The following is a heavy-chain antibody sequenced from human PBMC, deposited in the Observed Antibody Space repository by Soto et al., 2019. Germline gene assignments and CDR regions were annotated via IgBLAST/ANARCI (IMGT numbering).Heavy chain of an antibody. CDR1: CGSITSTVDD. CDR2: IYYDGST. V-gene: IGHV4-39*01. J-gene: IGHJ5*01. D-gene: IGHD2-2*01. CDR3: ARRGRASWRNWFDA. Sequence: PXETLSLPWSVACGSITSTVDDWGWIRQSPGKGLEWIGNIYYDGSTFYNPSLKSRVTISVDTSKRQFSLRVSSVTAADTAVYYCARRGRASWRNWFDAWGQGTLVTVSS.